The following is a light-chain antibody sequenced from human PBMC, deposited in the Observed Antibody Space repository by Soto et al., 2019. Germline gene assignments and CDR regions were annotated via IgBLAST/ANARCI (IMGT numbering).Light chain of an antibody. CDR2: KNN. CDR1: TSNIGPNY. J-gene: IGLJ3*02. CDR3: GAWDNTLNAWV. V-gene: IGLV1-51*02. Sequence: QAVVTQPPSVSAAPGQKVSISCSGSTSNIGPNYVSWYQQLPGTAPKLLIYKNNNRPSGVPDRFSGSKSGTSATLGITGLQTGDEADYYCGAWDNTLNAWVFGGGTQLTVL.